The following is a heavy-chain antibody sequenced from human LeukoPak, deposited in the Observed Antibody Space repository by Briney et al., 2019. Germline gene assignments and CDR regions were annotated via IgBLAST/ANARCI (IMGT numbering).Heavy chain of an antibody. D-gene: IGHD6-6*01. CDR1: GDSVSSNSAA. Sequence: SQTLSLTCAISGDSVSSNSAAWNWIRQSPSRGLEWLGRTYYRSKWYNDYAVSVKSRITINPDTSKNQFSQQLNSVTPEDTAVYYCARGNRTHSSSSRGTWFDPWGQGTLVTVSS. CDR3: ARGNRTHSSSSRGTWFDP. CDR2: TYYRSKWYN. J-gene: IGHJ5*02. V-gene: IGHV6-1*01.